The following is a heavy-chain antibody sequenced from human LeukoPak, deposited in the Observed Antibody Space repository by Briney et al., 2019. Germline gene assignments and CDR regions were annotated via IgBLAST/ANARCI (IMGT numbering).Heavy chain of an antibody. D-gene: IGHD3-22*01. Sequence: ASVTVSCKASGYTFTSYGISWVRQAPGQGLEWMGWISAYNGNTNYAQKLQGRVTMTTDTSTSTAYMELRSLRSDDTAVYYCARAETYYYDSSGYYPFDYWGQGTLVTVSS. J-gene: IGHJ4*02. CDR3: ARAETYYYDSSGYYPFDY. V-gene: IGHV1-18*01. CDR2: ISAYNGNT. CDR1: GYTFTSYG.